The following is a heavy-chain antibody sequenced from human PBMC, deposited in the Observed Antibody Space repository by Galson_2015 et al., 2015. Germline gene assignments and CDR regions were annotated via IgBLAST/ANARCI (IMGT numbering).Heavy chain of an antibody. CDR3: ARHRAAGGGYYYGMDV. CDR1: GYRFSNYW. V-gene: IGHV5-51*01. D-gene: IGHD6-13*01. J-gene: IGHJ6*01. CDR2: INPGDSDT. Sequence: QSGAEVKKAGESLAISCTTSGYRFSNYWIAWVRQMPGKGLEWMGIINPGDSDTRYSPSLQGQVTISVDKSMNTAYLQWSSLKASDTAMYYCARHRAAGGGYYYGMDV.